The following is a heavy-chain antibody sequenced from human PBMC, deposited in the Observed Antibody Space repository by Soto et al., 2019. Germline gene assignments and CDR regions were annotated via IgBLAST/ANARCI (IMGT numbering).Heavy chain of an antibody. CDR1: GGTFSSYA. Sequence: QVQLVQSGAEVKKPGSSVQVSCKASGGTFSSYAISWVRQAPGQGLEWMGGIIPIFGTANYAQKFQGRVTITADKSTSTAYKELSSLRYEDTAVYYCARDRYGDYEEQGFDPWGQGTLVTGSS. CDR2: IIPIFGTA. CDR3: ARDRYGDYEEQGFDP. D-gene: IGHD4-17*01. V-gene: IGHV1-69*06. J-gene: IGHJ5*02.